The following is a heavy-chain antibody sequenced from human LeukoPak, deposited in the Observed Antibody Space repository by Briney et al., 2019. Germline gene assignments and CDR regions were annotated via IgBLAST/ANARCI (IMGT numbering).Heavy chain of an antibody. D-gene: IGHD3-10*01. Sequence: KPSETLSLTCAVYGGSFSGYYWSWIRQPPGKGLEWIGEINHSGSTNYNPSLKSRVTISVDTSKNQFSLKLSSVTAADTAVYYCARGVGRLWFGELFIREQNWFDPWGQGTLVTVSS. CDR3: ARGVGRLWFGELFIREQNWFDP. V-gene: IGHV4-34*01. J-gene: IGHJ5*02. CDR1: GGSFSGYY. CDR2: INHSGST.